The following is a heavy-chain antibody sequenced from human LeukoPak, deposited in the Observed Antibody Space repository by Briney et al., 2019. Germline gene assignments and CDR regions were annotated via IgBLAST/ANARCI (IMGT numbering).Heavy chain of an antibody. Sequence: GGSVRLSCAGSGFTFSNAWMSWVRQAPGKGLEWVGRIKSKTDGGTTDYAAPVKGRFTISRDDSKNTLYLQMNSLKTEDTAVYYCTAGSCGSCYSFDYWGQGTLVTVSS. CDR2: IKSKTDGGTT. V-gene: IGHV3-15*01. D-gene: IGHD2-15*01. CDR3: TAGSCGSCYSFDY. J-gene: IGHJ4*02. CDR1: GFTFSNAW.